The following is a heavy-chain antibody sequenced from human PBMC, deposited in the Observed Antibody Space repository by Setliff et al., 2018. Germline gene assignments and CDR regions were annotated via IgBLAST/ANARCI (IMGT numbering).Heavy chain of an antibody. CDR2: INAGNGHT. D-gene: IGHD3-10*01. V-gene: IGHV1-3*03. CDR3: ARGRRFGEYWFDP. CDR1: GYAFNSYT. J-gene: IGHJ5*02. Sequence: ASVKVSCKASGYAFNSYTLHWVRQAPGQRLEWMGWINAGNGHTKYSQEFQGRVTISSDTAASTAYMQLSSLRSEDTAVYYCARGRRFGEYWFDPWGQGTLVTVSS.